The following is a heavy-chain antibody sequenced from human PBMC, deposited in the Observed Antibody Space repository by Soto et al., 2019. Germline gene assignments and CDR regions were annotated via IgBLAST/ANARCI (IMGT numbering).Heavy chain of an antibody. CDR3: ARAPGGNASWAPFDN. J-gene: IGHJ4*02. CDR2: INHSGST. CDR1: GGSFSGYY. D-gene: IGHD1-1*01. Sequence: QVQLQQWGAGLLKPSETLSLTCAVYGGSFSGYYWSWIRQPPGKGLEWIGEINHSGSTNYILSLKSGVTKAVDPSKNQFPRTRGSGTAGDTALYSCARAPGGNASWAPFDNWGQGTLATVPS. V-gene: IGHV4-34*02.